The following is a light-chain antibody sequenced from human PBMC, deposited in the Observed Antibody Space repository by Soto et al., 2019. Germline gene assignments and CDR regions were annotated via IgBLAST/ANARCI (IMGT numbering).Light chain of an antibody. CDR3: LQDYELPRT. CDR2: AAS. CDR1: RDIGND. J-gene: IGKJ1*01. V-gene: IGKV1-6*01. Sequence: IQMTQSPLSLSASVGDRVIITCRASRDIGNDLGWYQQKPGKAPKLLIFAASTLHSGVPSRFSGSGSGTVFTLTISSLHPEDFATYFCLQDYELPRTFGQGTTV.